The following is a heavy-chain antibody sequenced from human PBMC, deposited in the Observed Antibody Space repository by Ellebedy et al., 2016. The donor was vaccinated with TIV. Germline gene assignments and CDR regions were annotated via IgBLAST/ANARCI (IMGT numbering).Heavy chain of an antibody. CDR3: ARDLVLGSGSTDS. CDR2: IRADGGDT. D-gene: IGHD3-10*01. J-gene: IGHJ5*02. Sequence: GGSLRLXXVASGFTFSSYWMHWVRQLPGEGLVWVSRIRADGGDTNYADSVKGRFTISRDNAKNTLYLHMNDLRADDMAVYYCARDLVLGSGSTDSWGQGTLVTVSS. CDR1: GFTFSSYW. V-gene: IGHV3-74*01.